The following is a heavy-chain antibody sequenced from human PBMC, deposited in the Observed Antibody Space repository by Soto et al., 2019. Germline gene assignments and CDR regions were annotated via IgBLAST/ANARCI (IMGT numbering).Heavy chain of an antibody. CDR1: AFTFSTYD. CDR3: RRHATVTTVNDNVGYHSDLDV. D-gene: IGHD4-4*01. J-gene: IGHJ6*02. V-gene: IGHV3-23*01. Sequence: GGSLRLSGTLSAFTFSTYDMSWVRQAPGKGLEWVSVISHSGAGTYYADSVKGRFTISRDNSKTTLFLQMNTLRAEDTALYYCRRHATVTTVNDNVGYHSDLDVSVQGTTITGSS. CDR2: ISHSGAGT.